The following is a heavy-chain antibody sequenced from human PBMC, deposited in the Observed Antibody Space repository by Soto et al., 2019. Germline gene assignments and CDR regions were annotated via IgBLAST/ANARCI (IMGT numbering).Heavy chain of an antibody. CDR2: IKSKTDGGTT. J-gene: IGHJ6*02. CDR1: GFTFSNAW. Sequence: KPGGSLRLSCAASGFTFSNAWMSWVRQAPGKGLEWVGRIKSKTDGGTTDYAAPVKGRFTISRDDSKNTLYLQMNSLKTEDTAVYYCTTGTAKPYYDFWSGYYGDYYGMDVWGQGTTVTVSS. D-gene: IGHD3-3*01. CDR3: TTGTAKPYYDFWSGYYGDYYGMDV. V-gene: IGHV3-15*01.